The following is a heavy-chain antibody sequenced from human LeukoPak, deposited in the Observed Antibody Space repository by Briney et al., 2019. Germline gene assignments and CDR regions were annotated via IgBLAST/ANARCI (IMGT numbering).Heavy chain of an antibody. CDR1: EFSVGSNY. J-gene: IGHJ4*02. CDR2: IYSGGST. CDR3: AAPNGGSLSFDS. Sequence: GGSLRLSCAASEFSVGSNYMSWVRQAPGKGLEWVSLIYSGGSTYYADSVKGRFTISRDNSKNTLYLQMNSLRDEDTAVYYCAAPNGGSLSFDSWGQGTLVTASS. V-gene: IGHV3-66*01. D-gene: IGHD7-27*01.